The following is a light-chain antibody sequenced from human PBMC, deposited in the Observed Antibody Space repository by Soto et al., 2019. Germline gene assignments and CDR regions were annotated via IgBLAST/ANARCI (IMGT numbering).Light chain of an antibody. Sequence: EIVMTQSPATLSVSPWERVTLSCRASRGLYNKVAWFQQKPGQSPRLLIYDASNRATGIPARFSGSGPGTDFTLTISSLEPEDFAVYYCQQRSNWPITFGQGTRLEIK. CDR3: QQRSNWPIT. J-gene: IGKJ5*01. CDR1: RGLYNK. CDR2: DAS. V-gene: IGKV3D-11*01.